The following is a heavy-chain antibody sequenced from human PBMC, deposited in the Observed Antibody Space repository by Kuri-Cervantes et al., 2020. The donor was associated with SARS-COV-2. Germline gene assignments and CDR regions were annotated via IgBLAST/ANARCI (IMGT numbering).Heavy chain of an antibody. CDR2: ISSSGSTI. CDR1: GFTFSSYE. D-gene: IGHD3-10*01. J-gene: IGHJ3*02. Sequence: GESLKISCAASGFTFSSYEMNWVRQAPGKGLEWVSYISSSGSTIYYADSVKGRFTISRDNSKNTLYLQMNSLRAEETAVYYCAREAPGSGSSGAFDIWGQGTMVTVSS. V-gene: IGHV3-48*03. CDR3: AREAPGSGSSGAFDI.